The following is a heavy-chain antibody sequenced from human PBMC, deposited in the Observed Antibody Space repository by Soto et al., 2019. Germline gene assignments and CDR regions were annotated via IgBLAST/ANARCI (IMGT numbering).Heavy chain of an antibody. J-gene: IGHJ6*02. Sequence: QLVQSGAEVKKPGSSVRVSCKASGGKFNNYSVNWVRQAPGQGLEWMGGIIPVFDLIKYELKFQDRLAISADKSTNTAYMDLNSLRSEDTAVYDCARGFSGVVGFFFGMDVWGQGTTVIVSS. CDR1: GGKFNNYS. V-gene: IGHV1-69*17. CDR2: IIPVFDLI. D-gene: IGHD3-3*01. CDR3: ARGFSGVVGFFFGMDV.